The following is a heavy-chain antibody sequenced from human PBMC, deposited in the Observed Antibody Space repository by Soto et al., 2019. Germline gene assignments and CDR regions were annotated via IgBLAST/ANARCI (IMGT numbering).Heavy chain of an antibody. V-gene: IGHV3-30*18. D-gene: IGHD1-1*01. J-gene: IGHJ4*02. CDR1: GFTFSKYG. CDR3: AKFGMATTKRSPPYYIDY. Sequence: PGGSLRLPCVASGFTFSKYGMHWVRQAPGRGLEWVAVISPDGGNKYYADSVKGRFTFSRDNSKNTLYLQMNSLRAEDTAVYYCAKFGMATTKRSPPYYIDYWGQGALVTVSS. CDR2: ISPDGGNK.